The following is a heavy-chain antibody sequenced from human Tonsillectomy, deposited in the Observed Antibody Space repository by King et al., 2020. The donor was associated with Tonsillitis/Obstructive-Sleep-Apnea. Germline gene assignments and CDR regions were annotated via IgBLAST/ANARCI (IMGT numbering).Heavy chain of an antibody. CDR1: GGSISSYY. CDR3: ARDMVLEAGGDAFDI. J-gene: IGHJ3*02. CDR2: IYYSGST. V-gene: IGHV4-59*01. D-gene: IGHD2-8*01. Sequence: VQLQESGPGLVKPSETLSLTSTVSGGSISSYYWSWIRQPPGKGLEWIGYIYYSGSTNSNPSLRSRVTISVDTSKNQFSLKLSSVTAADTAVYYCARDMVLEAGGDAFDIWGQGTMVTVSS.